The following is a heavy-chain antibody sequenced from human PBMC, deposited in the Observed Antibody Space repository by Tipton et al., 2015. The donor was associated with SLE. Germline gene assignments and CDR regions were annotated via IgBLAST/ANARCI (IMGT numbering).Heavy chain of an antibody. J-gene: IGHJ4*02. V-gene: IGHV3-11*04. Sequence: SLRLSCAASGFTFSDYYMSWIRQAPGKGLEWVSAISGSGGSTYYADSVKGRFTISRDNSKNSLYLQMNSLRAEDTAVYYCARDRNYYGLGSSSWGQGTLVTVSS. CDR1: GFTFSDYY. CDR2: ISGSGGST. CDR3: ARDRNYYGLGSSS. D-gene: IGHD3-10*01.